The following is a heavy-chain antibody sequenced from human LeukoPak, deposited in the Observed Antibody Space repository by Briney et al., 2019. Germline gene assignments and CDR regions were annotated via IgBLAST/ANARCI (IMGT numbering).Heavy chain of an antibody. V-gene: IGHV3-48*01. CDR2: ISSSSSTI. CDR3: ARNRVRDGYNL. CDR1: GLTFRNYG. Sequence: QSGGSLRLSCAASGLTFRNYGMSWVRQAPGKGLEWVSYISSSSSTIYYADSVKGRFTISRDNAKNSLYLQMNSLRAEDTAVYYCARNRVRDGYNLWGQGTLVTVSS. D-gene: IGHD5-24*01. J-gene: IGHJ4*02.